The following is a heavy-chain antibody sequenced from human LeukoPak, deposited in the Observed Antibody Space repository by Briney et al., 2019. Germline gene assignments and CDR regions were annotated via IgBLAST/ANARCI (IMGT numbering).Heavy chain of an antibody. CDR2: INPNSGGT. Sequence: ASVKVSCKASGYTFTGYYMHWVRQAPGQGLEWMGWINPNSGGTNYAQKFQGRVTTTRDTSISTAYMELSRLRSDDTAVYYCARAAGGYYDFWSGYSQYYFDYWGQGTLVTVSS. J-gene: IGHJ4*02. V-gene: IGHV1-2*02. D-gene: IGHD3-3*01. CDR1: GYTFTGYY. CDR3: ARAAGGYYDFWSGYSQYYFDY.